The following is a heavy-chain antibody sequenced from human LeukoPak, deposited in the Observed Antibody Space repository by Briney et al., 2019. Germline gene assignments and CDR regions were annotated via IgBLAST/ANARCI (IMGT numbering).Heavy chain of an antibody. Sequence: PGGSLRLSCAASGFTFSSYAMHWVRQAPGKGLEWVAVISYDGSNKYYADSVKGRFTISRDNAKYSLYLQMNSLRAEDTAVYYCARAAYYYGSGSYYRLDYWGQGTLVTVSS. D-gene: IGHD3-10*01. J-gene: IGHJ4*02. V-gene: IGHV3-30-3*01. CDR3: ARAAYYYGSGSYYRLDY. CDR2: ISYDGSNK. CDR1: GFTFSSYA.